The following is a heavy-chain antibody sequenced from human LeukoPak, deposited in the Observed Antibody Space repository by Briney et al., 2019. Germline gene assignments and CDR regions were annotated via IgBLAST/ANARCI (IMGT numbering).Heavy chain of an antibody. CDR2: IDPSDSYT. D-gene: IGHD2-8*02. V-gene: IGHV5-10-1*01. Sequence: GESLKISCKGSGYSFTSYWISWVRQMPGKGLEWMGRIDPSDSYTNYSPSFQGHVTISADKSISTAYLQWSSLKASDTAMYYCARPLDTGKGNDAFDIWGQGTLVTVFS. J-gene: IGHJ3*02. CDR3: ARPLDTGKGNDAFDI. CDR1: GYSFTSYW.